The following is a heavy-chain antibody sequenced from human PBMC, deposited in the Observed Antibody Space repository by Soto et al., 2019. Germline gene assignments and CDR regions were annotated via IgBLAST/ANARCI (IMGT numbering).Heavy chain of an antibody. CDR3: ARSDWFDP. CDR1: GFTFSREW. V-gene: IGHV3-74*01. J-gene: IGHJ5*02. CDR2: ISSDGSTT. Sequence: EVQVVESGGGLVQPGGSLRLSCAASGFTFSREWMHWVRQAPGKGLVWVSRISSDGSTTSYADSVKGRFTIYRDNAKNTLYLQMSCLRAEDTALYYCARSDWFDPWGQGTLVTVSS.